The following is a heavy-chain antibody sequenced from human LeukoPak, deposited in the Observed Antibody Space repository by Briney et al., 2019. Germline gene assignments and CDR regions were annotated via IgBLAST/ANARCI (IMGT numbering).Heavy chain of an antibody. D-gene: IGHD6-13*01. CDR2: INHSGST. CDR1: GGSFSGYY. J-gene: IGHJ5*02. V-gene: IGHV4-34*01. Sequence: PSETLSLTCAVYGGSFSGYYWSWIRQPPGKGMEWIGEINHSGSTNYNPSLKSRVTISVDTSKNQFSLKPSSVTAADTAVYYCARRRGIAAFGPPWGQGTLVTVSS. CDR3: ARRRGIAAFGPP.